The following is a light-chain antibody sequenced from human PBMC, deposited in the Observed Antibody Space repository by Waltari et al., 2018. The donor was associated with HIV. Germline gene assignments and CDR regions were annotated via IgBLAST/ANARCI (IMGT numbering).Light chain of an antibody. Sequence: QSVLTQPPSVSAAPGQKVTISCSGSSSNIGSNYVSCYQQLPGTAPKLLIYENNKRPSGIPDRFSGSKSGTSATLGITGLKTGDEADYYCGTWDSSLSAYVVFGGGTKLTVL. CDR2: ENN. J-gene: IGLJ2*01. V-gene: IGLV1-51*02. CDR3: GTWDSSLSAYVV. CDR1: SSNIGSNY.